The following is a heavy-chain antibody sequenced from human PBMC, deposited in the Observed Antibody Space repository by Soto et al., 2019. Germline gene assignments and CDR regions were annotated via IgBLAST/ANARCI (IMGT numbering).Heavy chain of an antibody. Sequence: QVQLVESGGGVVQPGRSLRLSCAASGFTFSSYGMHWVRQAPGKGLEWVAVIWYDGSNKYYADSVKGRFTISRDNSKNTLNLQMNSLRAEDTAVYYCARDPNDYGDPGAFDFWGQGTMVTVSS. CDR3: ARDPNDYGDPGAFDF. D-gene: IGHD4-17*01. CDR1: GFTFSSYG. V-gene: IGHV3-33*01. J-gene: IGHJ3*01. CDR2: IWYDGSNK.